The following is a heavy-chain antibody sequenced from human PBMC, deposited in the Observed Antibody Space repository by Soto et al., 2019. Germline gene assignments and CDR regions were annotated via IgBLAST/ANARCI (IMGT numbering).Heavy chain of an antibody. V-gene: IGHV3-48*01. D-gene: IGHD2-2*01. CDR3: AREYCSSTSCLNWFDP. J-gene: IGHJ5*02. CDR1: GFTFSSYS. Sequence: EVQLVESGGGLVQPGGSLRLSCAASGFTFSSYSMNWVRQAPGKGLEWVSYISSSSSTIYYADSVKGRFTISRDNAKKSLYLQMNSLRASDTAVYYCAREYCSSTSCLNWFDPWGQGTLVTVSS. CDR2: ISSSSSTI.